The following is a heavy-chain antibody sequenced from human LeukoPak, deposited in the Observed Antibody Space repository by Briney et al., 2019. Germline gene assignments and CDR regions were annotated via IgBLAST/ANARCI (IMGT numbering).Heavy chain of an antibody. J-gene: IGHJ6*03. CDR3: ARGLTIGYYYMDV. V-gene: IGHV4-34*01. Sequence: SETLSLTCAVYGGSFSGYYWSWIRQPPGKGLEWIGEINHSGGTNYNPSLKSRVTISVDTSKNQFSLKLSSVTAADTAVYYCARGLTIGYYYMDVWGKGTTVTVSS. D-gene: IGHD4-11*01. CDR1: GGSFSGYY. CDR2: INHSGGT.